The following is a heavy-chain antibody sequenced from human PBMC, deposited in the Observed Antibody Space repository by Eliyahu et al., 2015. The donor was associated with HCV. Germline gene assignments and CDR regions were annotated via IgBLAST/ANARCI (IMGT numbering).Heavy chain of an antibody. V-gene: IGHV3-73*01. D-gene: IGHD7-27*01. CDR3: AQNWGMYYFDY. J-gene: IGHJ4*02. CDR1: GLTFSGTA. CDR2: IRNKADNYVT. Sequence: SLKLPCATSGLTFSGTAVPWVRQAPGKGLEWVGRIRNKADNYVTAYAASVEGRFTISRDDSRNTAYLQMNSLKTEDTAVYFCAQNWGMYYFDYWGQGTLVTVSS.